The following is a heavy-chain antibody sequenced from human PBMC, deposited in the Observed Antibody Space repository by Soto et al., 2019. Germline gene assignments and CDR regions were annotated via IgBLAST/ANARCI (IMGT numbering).Heavy chain of an antibody. Sequence: QVQLVESGGGVVQPGRSLRLSCAASGFTFSSYGMHWVRQAPGKGLEWVAVIWYDGTNKYYADSVKGRFTISRDNSKNTLYLQMNSLRAEDTAVYYCARDRGDRGVNRYYYGMDVWGQVTTVTVSS. CDR3: ARDRGDRGVNRYYYGMDV. V-gene: IGHV3-33*01. CDR1: GFTFSSYG. J-gene: IGHJ6*02. D-gene: IGHD3-10*01. CDR2: IWYDGTNK.